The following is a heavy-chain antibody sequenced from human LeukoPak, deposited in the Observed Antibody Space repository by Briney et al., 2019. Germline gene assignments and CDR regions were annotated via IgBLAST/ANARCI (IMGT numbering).Heavy chain of an antibody. V-gene: IGHV3-7*03. CDR1: GFTFSSYG. D-gene: IGHD1-26*01. Sequence: GGSLRLSCAASGFTFSSYGMHWVRQAPGKGLEWVANIKQDGSEKYYVDSVKGRFTISRDNAKNSLYLQMNSLRAEDTAVYYCAREPPGGSYYFDYWGQGTLVTVSS. CDR3: AREPPGGSYYFDY. CDR2: IKQDGSEK. J-gene: IGHJ4*02.